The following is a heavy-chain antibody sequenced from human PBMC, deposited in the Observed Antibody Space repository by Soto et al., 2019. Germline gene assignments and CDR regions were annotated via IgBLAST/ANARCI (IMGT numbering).Heavy chain of an antibody. CDR1: GFTFSSYA. CDR3: AKPRVRRRYYDILPGYYFPDGLDDAFDI. CDR2: ISGSGGST. Sequence: GGFLRLSCAASGFTFSSYAMSWVRQAPGKGLEWVSAISGSGGSTYYADSVKGRFTISRDNSKNTLYLQMNSLRAEDTAVYYCAKPRVRRRYYDILPGYYFPDGLDDAFDIWGQGTMVPVSS. V-gene: IGHV3-23*01. J-gene: IGHJ3*02. D-gene: IGHD3-9*01.